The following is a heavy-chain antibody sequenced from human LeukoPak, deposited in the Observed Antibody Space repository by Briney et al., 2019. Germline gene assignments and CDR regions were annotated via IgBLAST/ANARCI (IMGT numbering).Heavy chain of an antibody. Sequence: PSETLSLTCAVYGGSFSGYYWSWIRQPPGKGLEWIGEINHSGSTNYNPSLKSRVTISVDTSKNQFSLKLSSVTAADTAVYYCARTVDTAMVSDYWGQGTLVTVSS. J-gene: IGHJ4*02. CDR3: ARTVDTAMVSDY. D-gene: IGHD5-18*01. V-gene: IGHV4-34*01. CDR2: INHSGST. CDR1: GGSFSGYY.